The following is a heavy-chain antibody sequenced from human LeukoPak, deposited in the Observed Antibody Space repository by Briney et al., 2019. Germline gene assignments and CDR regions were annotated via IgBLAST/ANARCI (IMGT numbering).Heavy chain of an antibody. D-gene: IGHD4-17*01. CDR1: GFTFSSYA. V-gene: IGHV3-30-3*01. CDR2: ISYDGSNK. CDR3: GSTTVTTDYYFDY. Sequence: GGSLRLSCAASGFTFSSYAMHWVRQAPGKGLEWVAVISYDGSNKYYADSVKGRFTISRDNSKNTLYLQMNSLRAEDTAVYYCGSTTVTTDYYFDYWGQGTLVTVS. J-gene: IGHJ4*02.